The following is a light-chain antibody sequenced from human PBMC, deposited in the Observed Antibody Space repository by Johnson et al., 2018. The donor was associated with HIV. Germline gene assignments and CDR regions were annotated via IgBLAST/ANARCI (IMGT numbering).Light chain of an antibody. CDR2: ENN. CDR1: SSNIGNNY. V-gene: IGLV1-51*02. CDR3: GAWDSSLTTYV. Sequence: HSVLTQPPSVSAAPGQKVTISCSGSSSNIGNNYVSWYQQLPGTAPKVLIHENNKRPSGIPDRFSGSKSGTSATLGITGLQTGDEADYYCGAWDSSLTTYVFGTGTKFTVL. J-gene: IGLJ1*01.